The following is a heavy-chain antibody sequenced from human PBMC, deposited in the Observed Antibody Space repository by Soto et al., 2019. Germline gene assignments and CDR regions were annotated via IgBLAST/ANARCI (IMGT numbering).Heavy chain of an antibody. V-gene: IGHV4-34*01. CDR3: ARANLWFGNDY. J-gene: IGHJ4*02. D-gene: IGHD3-10*01. Sequence: PSETLSLTCAVYGGSFSGYYWSWIRQPPGKGLEWIGEINHSGSTNYNPSLKSRVTISVDTSKNQFSLKLSSVTAADTAVYYCARANLWFGNDYWGQGTLVTVSS. CDR2: INHSGST. CDR1: GGSFSGYY.